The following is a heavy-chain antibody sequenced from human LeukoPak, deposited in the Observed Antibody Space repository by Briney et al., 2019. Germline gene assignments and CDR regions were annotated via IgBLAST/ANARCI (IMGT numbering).Heavy chain of an antibody. Sequence: ASVKVSCKASGYTFTSYYMHWVRQAPGQGLEWMGIINPSGGSTSYAQKFQGRVTMTRDMSTSTVYMELSSLRSEDTAVYYCARASSPTYYYDSSGYGKTYYYYYMDVWGKGTTVTVSS. CDR3: ARASSPTYYYDSSGYGKTYYYYYMDV. CDR1: GYTFTSYY. V-gene: IGHV1-46*01. CDR2: INPSGGST. J-gene: IGHJ6*03. D-gene: IGHD3-22*01.